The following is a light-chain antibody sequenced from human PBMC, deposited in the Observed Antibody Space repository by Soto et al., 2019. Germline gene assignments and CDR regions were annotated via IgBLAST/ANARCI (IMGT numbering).Light chain of an antibody. J-gene: IGLJ2*01. Sequence: QSVLTQPPSVSGAPGQRVTISCTGSSSNIGAGYYVSWYQQLPGTAPKLLIYGNSNRPSGVPDRFSGSKSGTSASLTITGLQAEDEADYYCQSYDGSLSGVVFGGGTKLTVL. CDR1: SSNIGAGYY. CDR2: GNS. CDR3: QSYDGSLSGVV. V-gene: IGLV1-40*01.